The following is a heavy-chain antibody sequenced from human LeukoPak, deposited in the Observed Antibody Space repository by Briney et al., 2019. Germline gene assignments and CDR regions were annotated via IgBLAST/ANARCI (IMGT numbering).Heavy chain of an antibody. V-gene: IGHV4-39*07. CDR3: ARPRSRGYSGYGAAFDI. Sequence: SETLSLTCTVSGGSISSSSYYWSWIRQPPGKGLEWIGEINHSGSTNYNPSLKSRVTISVDTSKNQFSLKLSSVTAADTAVYYCARPRSRGYSGYGAAFDIWGQGTMVTVSS. CDR1: GGSISSSSYY. CDR2: INHSGST. D-gene: IGHD5-12*01. J-gene: IGHJ3*02.